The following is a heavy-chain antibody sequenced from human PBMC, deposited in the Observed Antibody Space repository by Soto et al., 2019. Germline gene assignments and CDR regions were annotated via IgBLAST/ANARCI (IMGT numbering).Heavy chain of an antibody. CDR1: GFTFSSYG. Sequence: PGGSLRLSCAASGFTFSSYGMHWVRQAPGKGLEWVAVIWYDGSNKYYADSVKGRFTISRDNSKNTLYLQMNSLRAEDTAVYYCARDHSLTMVRGALYYYYGMDVWGQGTTVTVSS. CDR3: ARDHSLTMVRGALYYYYGMDV. J-gene: IGHJ6*02. V-gene: IGHV3-33*01. D-gene: IGHD3-10*01. CDR2: IWYDGSNK.